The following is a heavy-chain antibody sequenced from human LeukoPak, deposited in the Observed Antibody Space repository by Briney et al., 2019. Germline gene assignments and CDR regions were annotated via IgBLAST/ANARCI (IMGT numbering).Heavy chain of an antibody. V-gene: IGHV4-31*03. Sequence: SETRSLTCTVSGGSLSSGSYYWSWIRQHPGKGLEWIGYIYYSGSTYYNSSLKSRVTISVDTSNNQFSLKLSSVTAADTAVYYCARGGSDSSGWSIFDYWGQGTLVTVSS. CDR1: GGSLSSGSYY. D-gene: IGHD6-19*01. CDR3: ARGGSDSSGWSIFDY. J-gene: IGHJ4*02. CDR2: IYYSGST.